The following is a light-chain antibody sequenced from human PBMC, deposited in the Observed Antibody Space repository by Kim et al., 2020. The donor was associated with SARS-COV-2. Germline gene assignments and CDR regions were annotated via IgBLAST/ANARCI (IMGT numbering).Light chain of an antibody. V-gene: IGLV3-1*01. J-gene: IGLJ2*01. CDR3: QAWDSNTGV. CDR2: QDT. CDR1: ELGDRY. Sequence: SVSPGQTASITCSGEELGDRYASWYQQKPGQSPMLVIYQDTRRPSGIPERFSGSNSGNTATLTISGTQAMDEADYYCQAWDSNTGVFGGGTQLTVL.